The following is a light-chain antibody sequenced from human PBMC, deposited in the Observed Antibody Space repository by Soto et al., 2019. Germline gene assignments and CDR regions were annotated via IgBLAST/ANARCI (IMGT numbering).Light chain of an antibody. Sequence: EVVLTQSPGTLSLSPGESATLSCRASQSVSNNYFAWYQQKPGQAPRLLIFGSSDRTTGIPDRFSGSGSGTDFTLTISRLEPEDFAVYYCHQYGSSPPYTFCQATKMEIK. V-gene: IGKV3-20*01. CDR1: QSVSNNY. CDR2: GSS. CDR3: HQYGSSPPYT. J-gene: IGKJ2*01.